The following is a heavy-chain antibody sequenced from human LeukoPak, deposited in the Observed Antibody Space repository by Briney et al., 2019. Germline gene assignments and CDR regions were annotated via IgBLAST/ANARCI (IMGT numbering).Heavy chain of an antibody. CDR1: GFTFSDYI. Sequence: GGSLRLSCAASGFTFSDYIMNWVRQAPGKGLEWVSSISSSNAFIYYADSVKGRFTISRDNAKNSLYLQMNGLRAEDTTVYYWAWTQRGGAVDYWGQGTLVTVSS. CDR2: ISSSNAFI. J-gene: IGHJ4*02. D-gene: IGHD3-16*01. V-gene: IGHV3-21*01. CDR3: AWTQRGGAVDY.